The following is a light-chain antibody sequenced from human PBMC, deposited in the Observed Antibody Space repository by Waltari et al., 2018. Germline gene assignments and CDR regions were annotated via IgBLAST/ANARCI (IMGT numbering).Light chain of an antibody. CDR2: LGY. CDR3: MQALQTPGT. Sequence: DIVMTQSPLSLPVTPGEPASISCRSSQSLLHTNGYKYLDWYLQRPGQSPQLLFYLGYNWASGVADRFSVSGSGTDFTLKISRVEAEDVGVFYCMQALQTPGTFGQGTRLEIK. J-gene: IGKJ5*01. CDR1: QSLLHTNGYKY. V-gene: IGKV2-28*01.